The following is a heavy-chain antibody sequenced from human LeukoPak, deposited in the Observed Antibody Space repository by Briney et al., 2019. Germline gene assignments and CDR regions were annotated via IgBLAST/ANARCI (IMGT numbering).Heavy chain of an antibody. Sequence: GGSLRLSCAASGFTFSSYEMNWVRQSPGKGLEWVANIKQDGSEKYYVDSVKGRFTISRDNAKNSLYLQMNSLRAEDTAVYYCARDRRGGDYGYWGQGTLVTVSS. CDR2: IKQDGSEK. CDR1: GFTFSSYE. J-gene: IGHJ4*02. V-gene: IGHV3-7*01. D-gene: IGHD2-21*01. CDR3: ARDRRGGDYGY.